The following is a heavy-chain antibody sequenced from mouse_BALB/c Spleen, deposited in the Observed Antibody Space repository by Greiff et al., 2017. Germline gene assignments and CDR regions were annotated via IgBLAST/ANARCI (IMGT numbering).Heavy chain of an antibody. J-gene: IGHJ2*01. CDR2: ISYSGST. CDR3: AYYGSSYDYFDY. V-gene: IGHV3-8*02. D-gene: IGHD1-1*01. Sequence: EVQRVESGPSLVKPSQTLSLTCSVTGDSITSGYWNWIRKFPGNKLEYMGYISYSGSTYYNPSLKSRISITRDTSKNQYYLQLNSVTTEDTATYYCAYYGSSYDYFDYWGQGTTLTVSS. CDR1: GDSITSGY.